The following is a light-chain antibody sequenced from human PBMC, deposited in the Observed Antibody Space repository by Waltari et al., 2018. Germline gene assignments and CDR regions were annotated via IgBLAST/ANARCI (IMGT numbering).Light chain of an antibody. J-gene: IGKJ1*01. CDR3: HRYTDWPPT. CDR1: QSISNK. CDR2: GAS. Sequence: ETVMTQSPATLSVSPGERATLSCRASQSISNKLAWYQQKPGQAPRLLIYGASTRATGFPARFGGSGSGTEFTLTISSLQSEDFAVYYCHRYTDWPPTFGQGTKVEVK. V-gene: IGKV3-15*01.